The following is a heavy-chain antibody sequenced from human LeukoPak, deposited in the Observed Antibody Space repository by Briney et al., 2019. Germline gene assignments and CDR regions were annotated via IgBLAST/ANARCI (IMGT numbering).Heavy chain of an antibody. D-gene: IGHD4-17*01. CDR2: IHYTGSS. J-gene: IGHJ4*02. Sequence: SETLSLTCTVSSGSISSYYWNWIRQPPGKGLEWIGYIHYTGSSNYNPSLKSRVTISIDTSKNQFSLKLSPVTAADTAVYYCAKGVTTFDYWGRGPVVTVSS. CDR3: AKGVTTFDY. CDR1: SGSISSYY. V-gene: IGHV4-59*01.